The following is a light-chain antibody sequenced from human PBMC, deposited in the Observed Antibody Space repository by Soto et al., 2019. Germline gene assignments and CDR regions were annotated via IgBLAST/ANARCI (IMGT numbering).Light chain of an antibody. CDR1: QSVSSN. CDR2: GAS. CDR3: QQYNKWPLT. Sequence: EIVMTQSPATQSVSPGERATLSCRASQSVSSNLACYQQKPGQAPRLLIYGASTRATGIPARFSGSGSGTEFTLTISSLQSEDFAVYYCQQYNKWPLTFGGGTKVEIK. V-gene: IGKV3-15*01. J-gene: IGKJ4*01.